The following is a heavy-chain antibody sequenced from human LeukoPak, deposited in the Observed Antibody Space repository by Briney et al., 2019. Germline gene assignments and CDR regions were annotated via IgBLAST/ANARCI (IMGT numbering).Heavy chain of an antibody. CDR1: GFTFSNAW. D-gene: IGHD2-8*01. CDR3: TTTADIVLMVYAIRHYYYMDV. J-gene: IGHJ6*03. V-gene: IGHV3-15*01. Sequence: GGSLRLSCAASGFTFSNAWMSWVRQAPGKGLEWVGRIKGKTDGGTTDYAAPVKGRFTISRDDSKNTLYLQMNSLKTEDTAVYYCTTTADIVLMVYAIRHYYYMDVWGKGTTVTVSS. CDR2: IKGKTDGGTT.